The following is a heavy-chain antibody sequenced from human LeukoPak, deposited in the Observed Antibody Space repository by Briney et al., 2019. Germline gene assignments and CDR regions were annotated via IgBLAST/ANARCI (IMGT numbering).Heavy chain of an antibody. CDR2: ISTGGSTI. V-gene: IGHV3-11*01. Sequence: GGSLRLSCAASGFTVSSNYMSWVRQAPGKGLEWVSDISTGGSTIYYADSVKGRFAISRDNAKASLYLQINSLTAEDTAVYYCVRTTYYNDSSGYYIPGGMDVWGQGTTVTVTS. D-gene: IGHD3-22*01. CDR3: VRTTYYNDSSGYYIPGGMDV. J-gene: IGHJ6*02. CDR1: GFTVSSNY.